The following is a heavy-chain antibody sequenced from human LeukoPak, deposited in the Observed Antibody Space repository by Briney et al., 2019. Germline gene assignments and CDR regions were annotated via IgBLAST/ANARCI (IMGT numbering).Heavy chain of an antibody. V-gene: IGHV4-39*01. D-gene: IGHD2-2*02. J-gene: IGHJ4*02. Sequence: SETLSLTCTVSGGSISSSSYYWGWIRQPPGKGLEWIGSIYYSGSTYYDPSLKSRVTISVDTSKNQFSLQLSSVTAADTAVYYCARHDSLRASKIVVVPAAIGYYFDYWGQGTLVTVSS. CDR2: IYYSGST. CDR3: ARHDSLRASKIVVVPAAIGYYFDY. CDR1: GGSISSSSYY.